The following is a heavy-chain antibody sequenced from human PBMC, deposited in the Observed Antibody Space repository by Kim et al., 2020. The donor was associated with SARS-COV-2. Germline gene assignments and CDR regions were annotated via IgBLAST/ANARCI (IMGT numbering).Heavy chain of an antibody. CDR3: ARDRVDSTGFQH. V-gene: IGHV1-69*01. D-gene: IGHD3-22*01. Sequence: NYAQKFQGRVTITADESTSTADMELGRLGSEDTAVYYCARDRVDSTGFQHWGQGTLVTVSS. J-gene: IGHJ1*01.